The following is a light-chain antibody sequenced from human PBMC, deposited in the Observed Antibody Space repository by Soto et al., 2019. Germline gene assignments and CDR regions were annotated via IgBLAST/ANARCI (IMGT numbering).Light chain of an antibody. J-gene: IGKJ1*01. CDR1: QRISSW. V-gene: IGKV1-5*01. Sequence: DIQMTQSPSTLSASVGDRVTITCRASQRISSWLAWYQQKAGKAPKLLIYDASSLESGVPSRFSGSGSGTELTLTISSLQPDDFATYYCQQYDSYPWTFGQGTKVEI. CDR2: DAS. CDR3: QQYDSYPWT.